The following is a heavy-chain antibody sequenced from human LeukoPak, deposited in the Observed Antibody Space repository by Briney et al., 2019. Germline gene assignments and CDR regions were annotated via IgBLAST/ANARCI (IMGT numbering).Heavy chain of an antibody. CDR1: GGTFSSYA. J-gene: IGHJ4*02. CDR3: TRETSSRYFDY. Sequence: ASVKLSCKASGGTFSSYAISWVRQAPGQGLEWMGGIIPIFGTANYAQKFQGRVTITADESTSTAYMELSSLKSEDTAVYYCTRETSSRYFDYWGQGTLVTVSS. V-gene: IGHV1-69*13. CDR2: IIPIFGTA.